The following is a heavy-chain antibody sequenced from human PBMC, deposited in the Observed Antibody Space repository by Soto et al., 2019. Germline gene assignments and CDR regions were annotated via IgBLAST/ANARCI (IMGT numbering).Heavy chain of an antibody. D-gene: IGHD2-8*01. CDR3: AKNGQPPYYYYGMDV. J-gene: IGHJ6*02. V-gene: IGHV1-18*01. CDR1: GYTFTRYG. Sequence: QGQLVQSGAEVKKPGASVKVSCKASGYTFTRYGVSWVRQAPGQVRERMGWSSGYNGDTNYAQKFQGRVTMTVDTSTTTAFMELTSLTADDRDVYYCAKNGQPPYYYYGMDVWGQGTTVTVSS. CDR2: SSGYNGDT.